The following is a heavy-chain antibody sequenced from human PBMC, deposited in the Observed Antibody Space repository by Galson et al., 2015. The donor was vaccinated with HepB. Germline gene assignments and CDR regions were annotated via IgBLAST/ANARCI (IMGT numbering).Heavy chain of an antibody. J-gene: IGHJ4*02. D-gene: IGHD2-15*01. Sequence: SLRLSCAASGFTLSSYGMHWVRQAPGKGLEWVAVISYDGSNKYYADSVKGRFTISRDNSKNTLYLQMNSLRAEDTAVYYCAKGPGVCSGGSCYTLDYWGQGTLVTVSS. CDR1: GFTLSSYG. V-gene: IGHV3-30*18. CDR3: AKGPGVCSGGSCYTLDY. CDR2: ISYDGSNK.